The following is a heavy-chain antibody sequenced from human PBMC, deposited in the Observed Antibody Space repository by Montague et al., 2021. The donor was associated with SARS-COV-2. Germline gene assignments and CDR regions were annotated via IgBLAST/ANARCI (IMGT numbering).Heavy chain of an antibody. V-gene: IGHV3-48*04. D-gene: IGHD6-6*01. CDR2: ISSSTNII. J-gene: IGHJ3*01. CDR1: GFTFSSYS. Sequence: SLRLSCAASGFTFSSYSVNWVRQALGKGLEWISYISSSTNIIYYADSVKGRFTISRDNARNSLYLQMNSPRVDDTAVYYCAKDLVLRAARPDALDVWGQGTVVTVSS. CDR3: AKDLVLRAARPDALDV.